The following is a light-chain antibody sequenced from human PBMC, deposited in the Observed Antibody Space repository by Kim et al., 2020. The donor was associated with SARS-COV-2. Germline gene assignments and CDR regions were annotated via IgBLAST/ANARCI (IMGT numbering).Light chain of an antibody. CDR2: HDD. J-gene: IGLJ1*01. Sequence: PGKPARITCGGDNIGGNTVHWYQQKPGQAPVLVISHDDDRPSGTPERFSGSHSGNTATLTVSRVEARDEADYYCQVWDGSIDKYVFGTGTKVTVL. CDR3: QVWDGSIDKYV. CDR1: NIGGNT. V-gene: IGLV3-21*04.